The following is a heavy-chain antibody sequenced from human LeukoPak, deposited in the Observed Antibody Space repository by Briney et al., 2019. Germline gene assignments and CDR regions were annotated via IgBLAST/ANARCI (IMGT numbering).Heavy chain of an antibody. V-gene: IGHV4-34*01. CDR1: GGSFSDYD. CDR3: ARTVYSNNWAPASWFHP. J-gene: IGHJ5*02. D-gene: IGHD4-11*01. CDR2: ISERGST. Sequence: SETLSLTCAVHGGSFSDYDWTWIRQFPGKGLEWIGEISERGSTNYNPSLGSRITISLDTSKNQFSLHVRSVVAADTAVYYCARTVYSNNWAPASWFHPWGQGTLVTVSS.